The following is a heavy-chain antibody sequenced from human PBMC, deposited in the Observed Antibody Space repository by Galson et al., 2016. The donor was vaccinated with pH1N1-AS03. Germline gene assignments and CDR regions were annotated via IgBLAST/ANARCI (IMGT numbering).Heavy chain of an antibody. V-gene: IGHV3-23*01. D-gene: IGHD2-2*01. CDR2: ISPTGETT. CDR3: AKCDVSCQHSTLDY. Sequence: SLRLSCAASGSIFSGNSMSWVRQAPGKGLEWVAAISPTGETTPYADSVKGRFIISRDNSKNTLFLEMDSLRAEDTAVYYCAKCDVSCQHSTLDYWGQGTLVTVSS. J-gene: IGHJ4*02. CDR1: GSIFSGNS.